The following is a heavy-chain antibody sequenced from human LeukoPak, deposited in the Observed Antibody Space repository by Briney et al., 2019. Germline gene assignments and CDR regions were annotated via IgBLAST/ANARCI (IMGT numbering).Heavy chain of an antibody. CDR2: ISSSGSTI. CDR3: AGEGYGDYEGDY. J-gene: IGHJ4*02. V-gene: IGHV3-48*03. D-gene: IGHD4-17*01. Sequence: GGSLRLSCAASGFTFSSYEMNWVRQAPGKGLEWVSYISSSGSTIYYADSVKGRFTISGDNAKNSLYLQMNSLRAEDTAVYYCAGEGYGDYEGDYWGQGTLVTVSS. CDR1: GFTFSSYE.